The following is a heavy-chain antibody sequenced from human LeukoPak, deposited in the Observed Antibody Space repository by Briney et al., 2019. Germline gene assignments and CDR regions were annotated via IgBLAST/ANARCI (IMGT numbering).Heavy chain of an antibody. V-gene: IGHV3-23*01. D-gene: IGHD5-24*01. J-gene: IGHJ4*02. Sequence: GGSLRLSCAASGFIFSNYALAWVRQAPGKGLEWVSGISRIGGSTHYADSVKGRFTISRDNSKNTLYLQMNSLRAEDTAVYYCAKEREARDGLHSFVDYWGQGTLVTVSS. CDR2: ISRIGGST. CDR1: GFIFSNYA. CDR3: AKEREARDGLHSFVDY.